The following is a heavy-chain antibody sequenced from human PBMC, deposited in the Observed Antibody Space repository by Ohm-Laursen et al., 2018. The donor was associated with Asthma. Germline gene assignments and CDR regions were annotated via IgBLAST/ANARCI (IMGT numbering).Heavy chain of an antibody. CDR1: GYTFTSYA. CDR3: AREASVLRYFDWLLSGRSGFDY. D-gene: IGHD3-9*01. J-gene: IGHJ4*02. CDR2: INTNTGNP. V-gene: IGHV7-4-1*02. Sequence: ASVKVSCKASGYTFTSYAMNWVRQAPGQGLEWMGWINTNTGNPTYAQGFTGRFVFSLDTSVSTAYLQISSLKAEDTAVYYCAREASVLRYFDWLLSGRSGFDYWGQGTLVTVSS.